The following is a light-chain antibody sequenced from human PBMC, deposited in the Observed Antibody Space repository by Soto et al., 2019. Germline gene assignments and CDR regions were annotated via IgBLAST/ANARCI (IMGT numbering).Light chain of an antibody. CDR2: SAS. V-gene: IGKV3-20*01. CDR3: QQYGYSFWT. J-gene: IGKJ1*01. CDR1: QSVSSSY. Sequence: EIVLTQSPGTLSLSPGERATLSCRASQSVSSSYLAWYQQKPGQAPRLLIYSASSRATGIPDRFSGSGSGTDYTLTISRLEPEDFAVYYCQQYGYSFWTFSQGTKVDIK.